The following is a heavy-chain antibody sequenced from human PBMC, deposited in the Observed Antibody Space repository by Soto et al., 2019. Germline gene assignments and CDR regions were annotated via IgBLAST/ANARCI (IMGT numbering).Heavy chain of an antibody. Sequence: QVHLQESGPGLVKPSQTLSLTCTVSGASISSGGYYWSWFRQHPGKGLEWIGYSYYTGTTDYNPSLKRRVNISIDMSETQFSLNLSSVTAADTAVYYCARGAYGDYAYWGQGTLVTVSS. J-gene: IGHJ4*02. CDR1: GASISSGGYY. CDR2: SYYTGTT. CDR3: ARGAYGDYAY. V-gene: IGHV4-31*03. D-gene: IGHD4-17*01.